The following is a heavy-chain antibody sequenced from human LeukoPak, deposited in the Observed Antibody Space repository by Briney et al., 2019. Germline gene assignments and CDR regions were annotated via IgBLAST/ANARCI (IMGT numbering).Heavy chain of an antibody. CDR2: INGNGGST. Sequence: GGSLRLSCAASGFTFDNYGMSWVRQVPGKGLEWVSSINGNGGSTAYADSVKGRFTISRDNSKNTLYLQMNSLRAEDTAVYYCAKVGAPSPYLQHWGQGTLVTVSS. CDR1: GFTFDNYG. J-gene: IGHJ1*01. CDR3: AKVGAPSPYLQH. V-gene: IGHV3-20*04. D-gene: IGHD1-26*01.